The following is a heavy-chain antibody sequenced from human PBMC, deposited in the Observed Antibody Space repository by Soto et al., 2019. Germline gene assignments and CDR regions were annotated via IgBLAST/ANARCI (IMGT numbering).Heavy chain of an antibody. CDR1: GGSISSSSYY. D-gene: IGHD6-19*01. J-gene: IGHJ4*02. V-gene: IGHV4-39*01. CDR2: IYYSGST. CDR3: ARHVAPFGVAVPGTIAY. Sequence: PSETLSLTCTVSGGSISSSSYYWGWIRQPPGKGLEWIGSIYYSGSTYYNPSLKSRVTISVDTSKNQFSLKLSSVTAADTAVYYCARHVAPFGVAVPGTIAYWGQGTLVPVSS.